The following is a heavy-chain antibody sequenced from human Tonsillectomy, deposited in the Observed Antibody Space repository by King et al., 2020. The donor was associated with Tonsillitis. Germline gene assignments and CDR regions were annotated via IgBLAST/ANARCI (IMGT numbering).Heavy chain of an antibody. Sequence: VQLVESGGGLAQPGGSLRLSCAASGFTFSSYGLHWVRQAPGKGLEWVSYISRSGGTIYYADSVKGRITISRDNAKNSLYLQMDSLRVEDTAVYYCARDLYDYDNSSWYFDLWGRGTLVTVSS. J-gene: IGHJ2*01. CDR1: GFTFSSYG. D-gene: IGHD3-22*01. CDR3: ARDLYDYDNSSWYFDL. V-gene: IGHV3-48*01. CDR2: ISRSGGTI.